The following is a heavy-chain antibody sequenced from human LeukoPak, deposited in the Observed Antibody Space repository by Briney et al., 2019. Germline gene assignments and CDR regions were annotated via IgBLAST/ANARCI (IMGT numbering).Heavy chain of an antibody. J-gene: IGHJ6*02. CDR3: ALWFGELSALINYYYYGMDV. Sequence: GASVTVSFKSSVYTFTDYYMHWVRQAPGQGLEWMGWINPKSGATNYAQNFQGRVTMTRDTSISTAYMELSRLRSDDTAVYYCALWFGELSALINYYYYGMDVWGQGTTVTVSS. CDR2: INPKSGAT. D-gene: IGHD3-10*01. V-gene: IGHV1-2*02. CDR1: VYTFTDYY.